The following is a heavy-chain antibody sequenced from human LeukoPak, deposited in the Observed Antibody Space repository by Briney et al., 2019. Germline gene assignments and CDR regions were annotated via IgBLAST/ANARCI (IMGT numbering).Heavy chain of an antibody. Sequence: SETLSLTCTVSGGSISGYYWSWIRQPPGKGLEWIGSIYHSGSTYYNPSLKSRVTISVDTSKNQFSLKLSSVTAADTAVYYCARDPGYSYGSTFDYWGQGTLVTVSS. CDR1: GGSISGYY. D-gene: IGHD5-18*01. J-gene: IGHJ4*02. CDR2: IYHSGST. CDR3: ARDPGYSYGSTFDY. V-gene: IGHV4-38-2*02.